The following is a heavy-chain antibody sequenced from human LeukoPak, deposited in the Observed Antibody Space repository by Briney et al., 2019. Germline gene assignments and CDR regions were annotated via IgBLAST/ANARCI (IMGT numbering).Heavy chain of an antibody. CDR2: ITGSGGST. V-gene: IGHV3-23*01. CDR1: GFTFSSYG. J-gene: IGHJ4*02. Sequence: GGSLRLSCAASGFTFSSYGMSWVRQAPGKGLEWVSAITGSGGSTYYADSVKGRFTISRDNSKNTLYLQINSLRVEDTAVYYCARDQLGAVLYFDYWGQGTLVTVSS. D-gene: IGHD1-1*01. CDR3: ARDQLGAVLYFDY.